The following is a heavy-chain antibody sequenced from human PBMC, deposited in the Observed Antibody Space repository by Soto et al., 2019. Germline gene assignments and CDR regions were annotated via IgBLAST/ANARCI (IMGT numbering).Heavy chain of an antibody. CDR1: GFMFSNHG. D-gene: IGHD1-1*01. CDR2: IWSDGNNR. CDR3: VRGDNWNDEASDY. J-gene: IGHJ4*02. Sequence: QVQLVESGGGVVQPGRSLRLSCAASGFMFSNHGMHWVRPAPGKGLEWVAVIWSDGNNRYYADSVKGRFTISRDNSKNTVYLQMNSLRAKDTAVYYCVRGDNWNDEASDYWGQGTLFTVSS. V-gene: IGHV3-33*01.